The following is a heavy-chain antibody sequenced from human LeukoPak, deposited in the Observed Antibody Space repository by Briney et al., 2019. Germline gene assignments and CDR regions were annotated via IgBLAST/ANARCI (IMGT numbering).Heavy chain of an antibody. Sequence: GGSLRLSCAASGFTFNTYAMTWVRQAPGKGLEWVSTISGSGGSTYHADSVKGRFTISRDNSKNTLDLQMNSLRAEDTAVYYCAKGGPVGARLIAAVGGKGALFTVSS. D-gene: IGHD6-25*01. CDR1: GFTFNTYA. CDR2: ISGSGGST. V-gene: IGHV3-23*01. CDR3: AKGGPVGARLIAAV. J-gene: IGHJ4*02.